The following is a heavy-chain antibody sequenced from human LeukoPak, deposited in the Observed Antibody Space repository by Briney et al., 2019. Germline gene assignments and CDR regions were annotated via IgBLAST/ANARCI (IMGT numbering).Heavy chain of an antibody. V-gene: IGHV4-34*01. Sequence: SETLSLTCAVYGGSFSGYYWSWIRQPPGKGLEWIGEINRSGSTNYNPSLKSRVTISVDTSKNQFSLKLSSVTAADTAVYYCARVEDYGGNSGRPHFLDAFDIWGQGTMVTVSS. CDR3: ARVEDYGGNSGRPHFLDAFDI. J-gene: IGHJ3*02. CDR2: INRSGST. D-gene: IGHD4-23*01. CDR1: GGSFSGYY.